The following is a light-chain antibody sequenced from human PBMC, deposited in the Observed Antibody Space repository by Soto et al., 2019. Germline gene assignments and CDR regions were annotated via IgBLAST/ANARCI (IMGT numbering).Light chain of an antibody. Sequence: QSVLTQPPSASGTPGQRVTISCSGSSSNIGSNTVNWYQQLPGTAPKLLIYTNNQLPSGVPDRFSDSKSGTSASLAISGLQPEDEADYSCAAWDGSLQTWVFGGGTKVTVL. CDR3: AAWDGSLQTWV. CDR1: SSNIGSNT. J-gene: IGLJ3*02. CDR2: TNN. V-gene: IGLV1-44*01.